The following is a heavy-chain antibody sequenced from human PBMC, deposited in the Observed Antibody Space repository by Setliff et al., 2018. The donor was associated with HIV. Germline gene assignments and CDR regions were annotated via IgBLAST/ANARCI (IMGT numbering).Heavy chain of an antibody. CDR1: EFTFSDYS. CDR3: VRDSDFYRFDH. D-gene: IGHD2-21*02. Sequence: PGGSLRLSCTASEFTFSDYSMSWVRQAPGKGLEWVSYITSAGTIYYADSVKGRFTISRDNAKNSLYLQMNSLRAEDTAVYYCVRDSDFYRFDHWGQGILVTVSS. CDR2: ITSAGTI. J-gene: IGHJ5*02. V-gene: IGHV3-11*01.